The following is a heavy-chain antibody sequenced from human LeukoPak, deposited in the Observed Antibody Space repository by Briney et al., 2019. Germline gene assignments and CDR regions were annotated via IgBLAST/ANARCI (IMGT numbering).Heavy chain of an antibody. V-gene: IGHV3-74*01. CDR3: ARGGYSGSYYRFS. Sequence: GGSLRLSCAVSGFTFIDSWMHWVRQAPGKGPEWLSRTSKDGSDTVYADSAKGRLTASRDNAKNTVYLELTNLRPDDTALYYCARGGYSGSYYRFSWGRGTLVTVAS. CDR2: TSKDGSDT. D-gene: IGHD6-25*01. J-gene: IGHJ4*02. CDR1: GFTFIDSW.